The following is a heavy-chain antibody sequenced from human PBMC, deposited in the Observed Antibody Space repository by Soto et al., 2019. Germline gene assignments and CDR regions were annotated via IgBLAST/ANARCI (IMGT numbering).Heavy chain of an antibody. CDR2: IDPSDSYT. D-gene: IGHD5-12*01. CDR3: ARHEDGYNSFASMDV. J-gene: IGHJ6*02. Sequence: GESLKISCKGSGYSFTSYWISWVRQMPGKGLEWMGRIDPSDSYTNYSPSFQGHVTISADKSISTAYLQWSSLKASDTAMYYCARHEDGYNSFASMDVWGQGTTVTVSS. V-gene: IGHV5-10-1*01. CDR1: GYSFTSYW.